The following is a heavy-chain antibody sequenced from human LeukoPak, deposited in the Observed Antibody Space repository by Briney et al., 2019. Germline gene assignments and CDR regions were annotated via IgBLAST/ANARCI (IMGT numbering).Heavy chain of an antibody. Sequence: GRSLRLSCAASGFTFSSYGMHWVRQAPGKGLEWVAVIWYDGSNKYYADSVKGRFIISRDNSKNTLYLQMNSLRAEDTAVYYCARAHREENIVVVDAFDIWGQGTMVTVSS. CDR2: IWYDGSNK. CDR1: GFTFSSYG. D-gene: IGHD2-15*01. J-gene: IGHJ3*02. CDR3: ARAHREENIVVVDAFDI. V-gene: IGHV3-33*01.